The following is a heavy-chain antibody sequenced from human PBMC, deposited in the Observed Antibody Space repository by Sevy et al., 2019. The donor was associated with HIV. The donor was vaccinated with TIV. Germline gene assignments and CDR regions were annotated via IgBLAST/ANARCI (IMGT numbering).Heavy chain of an antibody. CDR2: IKYDGSEI. CDR1: GFNINTYW. D-gene: IGHD2-2*01. CDR3: VRAIVIEGSF. J-gene: IGHJ4*02. Sequence: GGSLRLSCAASGFNINTYWMNWVRQAPGKGLEWVANIKYDGSEIYYVDSVRGRFTISKDNASNLVYLQMNSLRAEATALYYCVRAIVIEGSFWGQGTLVTVSS. V-gene: IGHV3-7*01.